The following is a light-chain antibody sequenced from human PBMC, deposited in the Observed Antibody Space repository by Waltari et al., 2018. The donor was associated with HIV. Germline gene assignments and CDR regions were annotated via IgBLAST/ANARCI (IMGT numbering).Light chain of an antibody. CDR1: SSNIGAGSD. CDR3: QSYDTSLSASV. J-gene: IGLJ1*01. CDR2: DNT. V-gene: IGLV1-40*01. Sequence: QSVLTQPPSVSGAPGQRVTISCTGSSSNIGAGSDVHWYQQLPGRAPKLLISDNTNRPSGVPDRFSGSKSGTSAALAITGLQAVDETDYYCQSYDTSLSASVFGTGTKVTVL.